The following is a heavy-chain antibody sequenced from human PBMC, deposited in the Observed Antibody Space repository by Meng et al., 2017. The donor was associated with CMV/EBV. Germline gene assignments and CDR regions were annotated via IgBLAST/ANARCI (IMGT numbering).Heavy chain of an antibody. V-gene: IGHV1-69*02. CDR1: GGTFSSYT. CDR2: IIPILGIA. Sequence: SSVTVSCKASGGTFSSYTISWVGQAPGQGLEWMGRIIPILGIANYAQKFQGRVTITADKSTSTAYMELSSLRSEDTAVYYCARISSTSCPDLWGRGTLVTVS. D-gene: IGHD2-2*01. J-gene: IGHJ2*01. CDR3: ARISSTSCPDL.